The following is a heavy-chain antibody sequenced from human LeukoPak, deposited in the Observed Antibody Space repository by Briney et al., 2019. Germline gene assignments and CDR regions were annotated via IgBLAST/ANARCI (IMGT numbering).Heavy chain of an antibody. CDR3: ASHYGSGSYVGGNWFDP. Sequence: ASVKVSCKASGGTFNTYAISWVRQAPGQGLEWMGGIIPIFGTANYAQKFQGRVTITTDESTSTAYMELSSLRSEDTAVYYCASHYGSGSYVGGNWFDPWGQGTLVTVSS. J-gene: IGHJ5*02. CDR1: GGTFNTYA. CDR2: IIPIFGTA. V-gene: IGHV1-69*05. D-gene: IGHD3-10*01.